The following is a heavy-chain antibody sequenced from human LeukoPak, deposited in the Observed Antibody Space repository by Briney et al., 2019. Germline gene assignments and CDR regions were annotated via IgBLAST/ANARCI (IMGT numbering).Heavy chain of an antibody. Sequence: GGSLRLSCVASGFTFRSYLMTWVRQVPGKGLEWVASLTGSGQTTQYADFVRGRFTISRDNSKNTLYLHMNSLSVEHTAVYYCVRLGFCSSFDCYWDPSYNLWGQGTLVTVSS. CDR3: VRLGFCSSFDCYWDPSYNL. J-gene: IGHJ1*01. V-gene: IGHV3-23*01. CDR2: LTGSGQTT. D-gene: IGHD2-21*02. CDR1: GFTFRSYL.